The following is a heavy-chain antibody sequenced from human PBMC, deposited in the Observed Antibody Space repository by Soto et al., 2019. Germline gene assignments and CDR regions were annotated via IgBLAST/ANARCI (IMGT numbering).Heavy chain of an antibody. J-gene: IGHJ3*02. Sequence: ASVKVSCKASGYTFTGYYMHWVRQAPGQGLEWMGWINPNSGGTNYAQKFQGWVTMTRDTSISTAYMELSRLRSDDTAVYYCARTFMGGISNAFDIWGQGTMVTVSS. CDR1: GYTFTGYY. CDR3: ARTFMGGISNAFDI. D-gene: IGHD3-16*01. V-gene: IGHV1-2*04. CDR2: INPNSGGT.